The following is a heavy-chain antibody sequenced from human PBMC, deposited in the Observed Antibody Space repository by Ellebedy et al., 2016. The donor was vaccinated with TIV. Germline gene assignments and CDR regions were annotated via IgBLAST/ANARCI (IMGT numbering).Heavy chain of an antibody. CDR3: ARDRYVFLEWLFPDY. CDR2: MNPNSGHT. V-gene: IGHV1-8*01. J-gene: IGHJ4*02. CDR1: GYTFTSYD. Sequence: AASVKVSCKASGYTFTSYDINWMRQATGQGLEWMAWMNPNSGHTGYAQKFQGRVTMTRNTSISTAYMELSSLRSDDTAVYYCARDRYVFLEWLFPDYWGQGTLVTVSS. D-gene: IGHD3-3*01.